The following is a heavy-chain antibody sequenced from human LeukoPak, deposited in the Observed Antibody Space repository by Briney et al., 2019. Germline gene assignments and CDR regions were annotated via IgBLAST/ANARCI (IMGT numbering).Heavy chain of an antibody. V-gene: IGHV4-61*02. J-gene: IGHJ4*02. CDR3: AREGGYSYGDAPLHFDY. CDR1: GGSISSGGYY. CDR2: IYTSGNT. D-gene: IGHD5-18*01. Sequence: KSSETLSLTCTVSGGSISSGGYYWSWIRQPAGKGLEWIGRIYTSGNTNYNPSLESRVTISVDTSKNQFSLKLSSVTAADTAVYYCAREGGYSYGDAPLHFDYWGQGTLVTVSS.